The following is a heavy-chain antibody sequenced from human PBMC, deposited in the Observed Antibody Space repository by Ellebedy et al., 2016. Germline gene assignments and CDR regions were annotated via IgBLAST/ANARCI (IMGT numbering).Heavy chain of an antibody. CDR1: GYSFTSHG. CDR2: MSTYNDNI. CDR3: AKDTSYFSN. V-gene: IGHV1-18*04. Sequence: ALVKVSCKASGYSFTSHGITWLRQAPGQGLEWMGWMSTYNDNINYAQKFKGRVTMTADTSTSTAYMELRSLRSDDTAVYYCAKDTSYFSNWGQGTLVTVSS. D-gene: IGHD3-9*01. J-gene: IGHJ4*02.